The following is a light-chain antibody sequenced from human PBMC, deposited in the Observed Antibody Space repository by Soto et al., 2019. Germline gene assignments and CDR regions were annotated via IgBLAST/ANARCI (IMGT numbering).Light chain of an antibody. CDR3: QQLNTYPA. CDR2: GAS. Sequence: DLPLTQSPSFLSASVGDRVTITCRASQGIGSYLGWYQQAPGIAPKLLIYGASTLQSGVPSRFSGSGSGTEFTLTISSLQPEDVATYFCQQLNTYPAFGGGTKVEI. CDR1: QGIGSY. J-gene: IGKJ4*01. V-gene: IGKV1-9*01.